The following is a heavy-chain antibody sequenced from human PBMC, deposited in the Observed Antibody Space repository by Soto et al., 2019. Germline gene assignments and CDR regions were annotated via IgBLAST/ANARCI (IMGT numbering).Heavy chain of an antibody. CDR1: GYTFTGYY. V-gene: IGHV1-2*04. CDR3: AREKAYCGGDCYSPFKGYYYYGMDV. Sequence: ASVKVSCKASGYTFTGYYMHWVRQAPGQGLEWMGWINPNSGGTNYAQKFQGWVTMTRDTSISTAYMELSRLRSDDTAVYYCAREKAYCGGDCYSPFKGYYYYGMDVWG. D-gene: IGHD2-21*02. J-gene: IGHJ6*02. CDR2: INPNSGGT.